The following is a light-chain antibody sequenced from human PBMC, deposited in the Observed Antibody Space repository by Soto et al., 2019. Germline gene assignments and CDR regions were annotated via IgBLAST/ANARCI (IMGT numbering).Light chain of an antibody. CDR2: FGS. CDR3: MQALQTPLT. Sequence: DLVMTQSPLSLPVTPGEPASISCRSSASLLHSNGYNCLDWYVQKPGQSPQLLIYFGSYRASEVPDRFSGSGSRTDFTLKISRVEAEDVGVYYCMQALQTPLTFAGGTKVDIK. J-gene: IGKJ4*01. CDR1: ASLLHSNGYNC. V-gene: IGKV2-28*01.